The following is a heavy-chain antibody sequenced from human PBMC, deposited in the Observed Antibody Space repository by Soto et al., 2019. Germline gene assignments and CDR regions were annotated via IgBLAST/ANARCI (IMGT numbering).Heavy chain of an antibody. D-gene: IGHD2-2*01. V-gene: IGHV5-10-1*01. J-gene: IGHJ6*02. CDR3: ARHRYCSSTSCYAGWGYGMDV. Sequence: PVESLRISCKGAGYSFTSYWISWVRQMPGKGLEWMGRIDPSDSYTNYSPSFQGHVTISADKSISTAYLQWSSLKASDTAMYYCARHRYCSSTSCYAGWGYGMDVWGQGTMVTV. CDR1: GYSFTSYW. CDR2: IDPSDSYT.